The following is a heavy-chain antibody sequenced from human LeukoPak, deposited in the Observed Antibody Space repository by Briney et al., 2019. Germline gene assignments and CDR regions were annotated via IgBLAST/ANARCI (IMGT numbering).Heavy chain of an antibody. CDR1: GYSFTSYW. V-gene: IGHV5-51*01. CDR2: IYPGDSAT. CDR3: ARMVDYGSGSYLFDY. J-gene: IGHJ4*02. Sequence: GESLKISCKGSGYSFTSYWIGWVRQMPGKGLEWMGIIYPGDSATRYSPSFQGQVTISADKSISTAYLQWSSLKASDTAMYYCARMVDYGSGSYLFDYWGQGTLVTVSS. D-gene: IGHD3-10*01.